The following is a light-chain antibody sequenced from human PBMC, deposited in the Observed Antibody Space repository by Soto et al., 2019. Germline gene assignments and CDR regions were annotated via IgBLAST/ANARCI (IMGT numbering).Light chain of an antibody. CDR2: DAS. V-gene: IGKV1-33*01. Sequence: DIEMTQSPCSLSASVVDTVTITCQASQDISHYLNWYQQKPGKALKLLIYDASNLHPGVPSRFRGSGSGTEFSFNITSLQPEDGATDDGQQSDDLPIPFCQVTRLEI. CDR1: QDISHY. J-gene: IGKJ5*01. CDR3: QQSDDLPIP.